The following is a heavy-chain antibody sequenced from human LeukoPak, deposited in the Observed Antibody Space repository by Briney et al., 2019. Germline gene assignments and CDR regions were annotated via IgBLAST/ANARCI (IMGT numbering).Heavy chain of an antibody. CDR2: ISYDGSNK. V-gene: IGHV3-30-3*01. Sequence: PGRSLRLSCAASGFTFSSYAMHWVRQAPGKGLEWVAVISYDGSNKYYADSVKGRFTISRDNSKNTLYLQMNSLRAEDTAVYYCAREWSYSSSVWWGQGTLVTVSS. CDR1: GFTFSSYA. J-gene: IGHJ4*02. D-gene: IGHD6-6*01. CDR3: AREWSYSSSVW.